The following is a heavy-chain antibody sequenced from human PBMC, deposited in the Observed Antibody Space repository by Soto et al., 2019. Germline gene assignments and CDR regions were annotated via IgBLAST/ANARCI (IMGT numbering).Heavy chain of an antibody. Sequence: SETLSLTCAVYGGSFSGYYWSWIRQPPGKGLEWIGEINHSGSTNYNPSLKSRVTISVDTSKNQFSLKLSSVTAADTAVYYCGRFDSTSSSWYRSIIYYYGMDVWGQGTTVTVSS. J-gene: IGHJ6*02. CDR1: GGSFSGYY. D-gene: IGHD6-13*01. CDR2: INHSGST. V-gene: IGHV4-34*01. CDR3: GRFDSTSSSWYRSIIYYYGMDV.